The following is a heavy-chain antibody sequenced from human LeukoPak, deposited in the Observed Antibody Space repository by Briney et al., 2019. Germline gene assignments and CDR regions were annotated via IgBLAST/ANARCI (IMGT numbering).Heavy chain of an antibody. CDR2: FDPEDGET. Sequence: ASVKVSCKVSGYTLTELSMHWVRQAPGKGLEWMGGFDPEDGETIYAQKFQGRLTMTEDTSTDTAYMELSSLRSEDTAVYYCATTKVGATGFDYWGQGTLVTVSS. CDR1: GYTLTELS. D-gene: IGHD1-26*01. CDR3: ATTKVGATGFDY. J-gene: IGHJ4*02. V-gene: IGHV1-24*01.